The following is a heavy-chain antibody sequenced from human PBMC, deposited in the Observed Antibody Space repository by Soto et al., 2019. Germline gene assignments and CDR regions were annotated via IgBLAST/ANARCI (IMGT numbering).Heavy chain of an antibody. CDR3: ARDQGHGRYWGDH. J-gene: IGHJ5*02. CDR2: IIPMFGTP. V-gene: IGHV1-69*01. CDR1: GGTFSSYA. D-gene: IGHD1-26*01. Sequence: QLQLAQSGAEVKKPGSSVKVSCKASGGTFSSYALIWVRQAPGQGLEWMGGIIPMFGTPDYPQRFQGRVTITADESTTTVYLELSSLRSEDTAVYYCARDQGHGRYWGDHWGQGTPVTVSS.